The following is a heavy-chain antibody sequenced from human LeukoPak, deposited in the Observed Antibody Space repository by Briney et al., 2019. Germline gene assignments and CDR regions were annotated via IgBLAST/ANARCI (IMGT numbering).Heavy chain of an antibody. Sequence: GGSLRLSCAASGFTFSSYEMNWVRQAPGKGLEWASYISSSGSTIYYADSVKGRFTISRDNAKNSLYLQMNSLRAEDTAVYYCAREGSSGWYLRWFDPWGQGTLVTVSS. CDR1: GFTFSSYE. D-gene: IGHD6-19*01. J-gene: IGHJ5*02. V-gene: IGHV3-48*03. CDR2: ISSSGSTI. CDR3: AREGSSGWYLRWFDP.